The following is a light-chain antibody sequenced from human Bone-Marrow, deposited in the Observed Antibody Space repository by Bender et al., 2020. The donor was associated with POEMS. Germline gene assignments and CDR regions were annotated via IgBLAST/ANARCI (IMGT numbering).Light chain of an antibody. Sequence: SSELTQPSSVSVSPGQTARITCSGDVLAKKYVRWFQQKTGQAPVLVIYKDNERPSGVPDRFSGSKSGTSASLAITGLQSDDEAIYFCVAWDASLNGWVFGGGTKLTVL. CDR2: KDN. CDR1: VLAKKY. CDR3: VAWDASLNGWV. V-gene: IGLV3-27*01. J-gene: IGLJ3*02.